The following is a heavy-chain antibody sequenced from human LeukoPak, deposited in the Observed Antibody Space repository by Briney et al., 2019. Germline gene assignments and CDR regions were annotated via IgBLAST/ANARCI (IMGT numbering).Heavy chain of an antibody. CDR2: ISYDGSNK. V-gene: IGHV3-30-3*01. CDR3: ARSWGVDTAMEDC. J-gene: IGHJ4*02. Sequence: GGSLRLSCAASGFTFSSYAMHWVRQAPGKGLEWVAVISYDGSNKYYADSVKGRFTISRDNSKNTLYLQMNSLRAEDTAVYYCARSWGVDTAMEDCWGQGTLVTVSS. CDR1: GFTFSSYA. D-gene: IGHD5-18*01.